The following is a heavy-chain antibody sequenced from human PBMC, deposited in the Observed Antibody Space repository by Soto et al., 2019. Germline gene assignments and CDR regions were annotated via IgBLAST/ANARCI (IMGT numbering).Heavy chain of an antibody. Sequence: QITLKESGPTLVKPTETLTLTCTFSGFSLTAAGVGVGWVRQPPGGALEWLALMYGDGATRYSPSLKSRLTVIKDTAKKQVVRSLTSGDPADTATYYCAHRKECSSTQCLHSYYQYMDVGGNGTTVTVSS. CDR3: AHRKECSSTQCLHSYYQYMDV. J-gene: IGHJ6*03. D-gene: IGHD2-2*01. V-gene: IGHV2-5*02. CDR1: GFSLTAAGVG. CDR2: MYGDGAT.